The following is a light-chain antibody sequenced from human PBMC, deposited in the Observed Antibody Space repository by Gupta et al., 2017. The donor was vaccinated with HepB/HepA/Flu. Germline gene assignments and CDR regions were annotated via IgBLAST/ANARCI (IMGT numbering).Light chain of an antibody. CDR2: DAS. Sequence: DIQMTQSPSSLSASVGDRVTITCQASQDISKSVNWYQQRPGKAPQLVIYDASTLETGVSSRFSGGGSGTDFTFTIKSLQPEDIGTYYCHQDDKVPLTFGGGTKVEIK. CDR1: QDISKS. V-gene: IGKV1-33*01. J-gene: IGKJ4*01. CDR3: HQDDKVPLT.